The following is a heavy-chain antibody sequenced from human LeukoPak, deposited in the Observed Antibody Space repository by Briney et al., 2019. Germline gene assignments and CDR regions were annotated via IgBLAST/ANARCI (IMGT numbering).Heavy chain of an antibody. CDR3: ARTGFWSGYSHYYYYYYMDV. J-gene: IGHJ6*03. CDR2: IYYSGST. CDR1: GGSISSGGYY. Sequence: SQTLSLTCTVSGGSISSGGYYWSWIRQHPGKGLEWIGTIYYSGSTYYNLSLKSRVTISIDTSKNQFSLKLSSVTAADTAVYYCARTGFWSGYSHYYYYYYMDVWGKGTTVTVSS. D-gene: IGHD3-3*01. V-gene: IGHV4-39*07.